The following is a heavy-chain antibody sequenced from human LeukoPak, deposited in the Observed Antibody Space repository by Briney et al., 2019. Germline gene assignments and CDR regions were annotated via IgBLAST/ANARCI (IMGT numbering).Heavy chain of an antibody. CDR1: VFTFSSYA. V-gene: IGHV3-23*01. J-gene: IGHJ4*02. CDR2: ISGSGGST. D-gene: IGHD3-3*01. CDR3: ATTPSHYDFWSGPREFDY. Sequence: GGSLRLSCAASVFTFSSYAMSWVRQAPGKGLEWVSAISGSGGSTYYADSVKGRFTISRDNSKNTLYLQMNSLRAEDTAVYYCATTPSHYDFWSGPREFDYWGQGTLVTVSS.